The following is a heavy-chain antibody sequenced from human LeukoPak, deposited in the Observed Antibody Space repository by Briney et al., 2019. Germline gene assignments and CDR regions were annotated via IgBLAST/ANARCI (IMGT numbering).Heavy chain of an antibody. J-gene: IGHJ4*02. Sequence: SETLSLTCTVSGASFNRDDQYVNWIRQTPGKSLEWIGSIHPSGMLYNNPSLESRVTMSRDTSKNQFSLNLNSVTAADTAVYFCSRGLDSRKLGYWGQGILVTVSS. V-gene: IGHV4-31*03. CDR3: SRGLDSRKLGY. CDR1: GASFNRDDQY. D-gene: IGHD3-22*01. CDR2: IHPSGML.